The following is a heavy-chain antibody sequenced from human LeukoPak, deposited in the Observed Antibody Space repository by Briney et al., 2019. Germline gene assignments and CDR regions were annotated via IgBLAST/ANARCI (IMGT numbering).Heavy chain of an antibody. CDR2: ISGSGGST. V-gene: IGHV3-23*01. J-gene: IGHJ4*02. CDR1: GFTFSSYA. CDR3: AKALHYYGSSGLGGY. Sequence: GGSLRLSCAASGFTFSSYAMSWVRQAPGKGLEWVSAISGSGGSTYYADSVKGRFTISRDNSKNTLYLQMNSLRAEDTAVYYCAKALHYYGSSGLGGYWGQGTLVTVSS. D-gene: IGHD3-22*01.